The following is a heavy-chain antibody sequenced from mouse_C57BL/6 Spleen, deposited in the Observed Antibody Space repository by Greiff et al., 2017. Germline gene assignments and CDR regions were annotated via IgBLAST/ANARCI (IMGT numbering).Heavy chain of an antibody. D-gene: IGHD1-1*01. CDR3: GRLVAKKDFDD. CDR2: IYPSDSET. Sequence: QVQLQQPGAELVRPGSSVKLSCKASGYTFTSYWMHWVKQRPGQGLEWIGNIYPSDSETHYNQKFKDKATLTVDKSSSTAYMQLSSLTSEDSAVYYGGRLVAKKDFDDWGQGTTLTVSS. V-gene: IGHV1-61*01. J-gene: IGHJ2*01. CDR1: GYTFTSYW.